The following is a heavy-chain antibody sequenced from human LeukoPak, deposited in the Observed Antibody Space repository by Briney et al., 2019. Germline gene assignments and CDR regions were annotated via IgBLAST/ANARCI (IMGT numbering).Heavy chain of an antibody. CDR1: GFTFSNS. J-gene: IGHJ4*02. D-gene: IGHD5-12*01. V-gene: IGHV3-30*04. CDR2: ISSEGRNK. Sequence: GGSLRLSCAASGFTFSNSMHWVRQAPGKGLEWVALISSEGRNKYYAGTVKGRFTIYIDNSKNTLYLQVNSRRVDDAVVYYCARDPNHGEYSDYVVYYSDYWGQGTLVTVSS. CDR3: ARDPNHGEYSDYVVYYSDY.